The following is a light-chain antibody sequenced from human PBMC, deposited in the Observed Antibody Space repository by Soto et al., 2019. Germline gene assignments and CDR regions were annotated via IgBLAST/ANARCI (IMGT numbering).Light chain of an antibody. J-gene: IGLJ2*01. CDR1: SSNIANNY. CDR2: DNN. CDR3: ATWDSSLSAVV. V-gene: IGLV1-51*01. Sequence: QSVLTQPPSVSAAPGQKVTVSCSGSSSNIANNYVSWYQQLPGTDPKLLIYDNNKRPSGIPDRFSGSKSGTSATLGITGLQTGDEAHYYCATWDSSLSAVVFGRGTKVTVL.